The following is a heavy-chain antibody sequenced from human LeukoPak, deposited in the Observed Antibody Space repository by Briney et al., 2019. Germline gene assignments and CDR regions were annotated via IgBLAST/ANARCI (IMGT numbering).Heavy chain of an antibody. D-gene: IGHD6-13*01. CDR3: AKDNYLGYSSSWYDDAFDI. CDR1: GFTFSSYG. J-gene: IGHJ3*02. V-gene: IGHV3-23*01. CDR2: ISGSGGST. Sequence: GGSLRLSCAASGFTFSSYGMSWVRQAPGKGLEWVSAISGSGGSTYYADSVKGRFTISRDNSKNTLYLQMNSLRAEDTAVYYCAKDNYLGYSSSWYDDAFDIWGQGTMVTVSS.